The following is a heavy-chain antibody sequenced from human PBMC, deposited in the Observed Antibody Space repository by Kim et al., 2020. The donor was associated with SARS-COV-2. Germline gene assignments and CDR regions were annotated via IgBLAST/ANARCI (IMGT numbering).Heavy chain of an antibody. V-gene: IGHV3-30-3*01. Sequence: GGSLRLSCAASGFPFSDLPLNWVLQVPGKGLEWVALISYDGDFQYYADSLKGRFTISRDNSKNTLYLDMSGLRIEDSAVYYCARPYPQDLKGAFDLWGQGTLVTVSS. CDR1: GFPFSDLP. CDR3: ARPYPQDLKGAFDL. J-gene: IGHJ3*01. CDR2: ISYDGDFQ.